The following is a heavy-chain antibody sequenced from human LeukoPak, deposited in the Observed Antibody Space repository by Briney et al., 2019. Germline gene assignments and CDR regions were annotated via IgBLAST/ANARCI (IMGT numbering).Heavy chain of an antibody. CDR1: GFTFRSYA. V-gene: IGHV3-30-3*01. D-gene: IGHD5-12*01. CDR2: ISYDGSNK. J-gene: IGHJ4*02. CDR3: ARDVDGDIVATIEGEPFDY. Sequence: GGSLRLSCAASGFTFRSYAMHWVRQAPGKGLEWVAVISYDGSNKYYADSVKGRFTISRDNSKNTLYLQMNSLRAEDTAVYYCARDVDGDIVATIEGEPFDYWGQGTLVTVSS.